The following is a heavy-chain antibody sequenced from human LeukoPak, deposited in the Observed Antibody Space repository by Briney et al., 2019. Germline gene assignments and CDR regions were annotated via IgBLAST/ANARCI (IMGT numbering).Heavy chain of an antibody. D-gene: IGHD4-17*01. J-gene: IGHJ3*02. CDR1: GFTFSRFS. CDR2: IRYDGSNK. V-gene: IGHV3-30*02. CDR3: AKEHLRTTVTTWSALRGPSDAFDI. Sequence: GGSLRLSCAASGFTFSRFSMNWVRQAPGKGLEWVAFIRYDGSNKYYADSVKGRFTISRDNSKNTLYLQMNSLRAEGTAVHYCAKEHLRTTVTTWSALRGPSDAFDIWGQGTMVTVSS.